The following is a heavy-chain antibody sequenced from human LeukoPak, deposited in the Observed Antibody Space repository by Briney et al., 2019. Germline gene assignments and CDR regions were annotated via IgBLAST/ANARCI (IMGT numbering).Heavy chain of an antibody. CDR2: ISSSSSTI. V-gene: IGHV3-48*02. D-gene: IGHD3-10*01. CDR1: GFTFSSYS. J-gene: IGHJ4*02. Sequence: PGGSLRLSCAASGFTFSSYSMNWVRQAPGKGLEWVSYISSSSSTIYYADPVKGRFTISRDNAKNSLYLQMNSLRDEDTAVNYGVRGVWPDYWGQGTLVTVSS. CDR3: VRGVWPDY.